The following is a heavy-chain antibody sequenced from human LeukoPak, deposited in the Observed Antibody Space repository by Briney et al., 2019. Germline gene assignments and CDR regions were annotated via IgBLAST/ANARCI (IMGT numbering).Heavy chain of an antibody. V-gene: IGHV3-21*01. CDR1: GFTFSSYS. CDR3: ARAYGSGSSPRYYYYYGMDV. D-gene: IGHD3-10*01. Sequence: GGSLRLSCAASGFTFSSYSMNWVRQAPGKGLEWVSSISSSSSYIYYADSVKGRFTISRDNAKNSLYLQMNSLRAEDTAVYYCARAYGSGSSPRYYYYYGMDVWGKGATVTVSS. J-gene: IGHJ6*04. CDR2: ISSSSSYI.